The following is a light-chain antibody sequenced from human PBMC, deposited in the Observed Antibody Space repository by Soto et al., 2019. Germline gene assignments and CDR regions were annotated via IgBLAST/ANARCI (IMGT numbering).Light chain of an antibody. Sequence: EIVLTQSPGTLSLSPGERATLSCRASQSVYSNYLAWYQQKPGQSPRLLMYGASTRVTGIPDRFSGSASGTDVTLTISRLEPEDFAVYYCQQYGSSPLTLGAGTKVDIK. J-gene: IGKJ3*01. CDR3: QQYGSSPLT. V-gene: IGKV3-20*01. CDR2: GAS. CDR1: QSVYSNY.